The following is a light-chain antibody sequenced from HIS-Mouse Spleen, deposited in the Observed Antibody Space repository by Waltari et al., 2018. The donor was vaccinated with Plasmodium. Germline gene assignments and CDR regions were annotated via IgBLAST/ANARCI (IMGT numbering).Light chain of an antibody. Sequence: SYELTQPPSVSVSPGQTASITCSGDKLGDKYACWYQQKPGQSPVLVIYQDSKRPSGIPQRFPGSNSGNPATLTISGTQAMDEAYYYCQAWDSSTWVFGGGTKLTVL. CDR1: KLGDKY. J-gene: IGLJ3*02. CDR2: QDS. V-gene: IGLV3-1*01. CDR3: QAWDSSTWV.